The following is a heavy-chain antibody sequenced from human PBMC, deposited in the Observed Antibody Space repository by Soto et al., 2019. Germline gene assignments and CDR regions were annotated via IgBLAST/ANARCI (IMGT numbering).Heavy chain of an antibody. CDR3: AKARSSYGLSRYYYYMDV. CDR1: GFTFTNYG. Sequence: GGSLRLSCAASGFTFTNYGMSWVRQAPGKGLEWVSTISASGGSTDYADSVKGRFTISRDNSKNTLYLQMDSLRAEDTAVYYCAKARSSYGLSRYYYYMDVWGKGTTVTVSS. J-gene: IGHJ6*03. CDR2: ISASGGST. V-gene: IGHV3-23*01. D-gene: IGHD5-18*01.